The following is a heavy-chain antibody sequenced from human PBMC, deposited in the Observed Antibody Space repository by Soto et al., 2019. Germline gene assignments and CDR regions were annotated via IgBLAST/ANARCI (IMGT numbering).Heavy chain of an antibody. Sequence: ASVKVSCKASGYTFTSYYMHWVRQAPGRGLEWMGIINPSGGSTSYAQKFQGRVTMTRDTSTSTAYMELSSLRSEDTAVYYCARDPHRGYSSGWRYYYGMDVWG. CDR2: INPSGGST. D-gene: IGHD6-19*01. CDR1: GYTFTSYY. V-gene: IGHV1-46*01. J-gene: IGHJ6*02. CDR3: ARDPHRGYSSGWRYYYGMDV.